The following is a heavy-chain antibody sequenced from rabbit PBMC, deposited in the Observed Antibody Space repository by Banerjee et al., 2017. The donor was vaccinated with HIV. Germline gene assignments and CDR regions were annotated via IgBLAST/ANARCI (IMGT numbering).Heavy chain of an antibody. V-gene: IGHV1S47*01. CDR3: VRETETYADYAGYGYYFNL. D-gene: IGHD6-1*01. J-gene: IGHJ4*01. CDR1: GIDFSGDG. Sequence: QEQLVESGGGLVTLGGSLTLSCKASGIDFSGDGISWVRQAPGKGLEWIGYIDPVFRSTYYASWVNGRFTISSHNAQNTLYLQLNSLTAADTATYFCVRETETYADYAGYGYYFNLWGQGTLVTVS. CDR2: IDPVFRST.